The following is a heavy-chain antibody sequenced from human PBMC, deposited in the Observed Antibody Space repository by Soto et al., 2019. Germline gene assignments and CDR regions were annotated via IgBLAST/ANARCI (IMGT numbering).Heavy chain of an antibody. Sequence: ASVKVSCKASGYTFTSYYMHWVRQAPGQGLEWMGIINPSGGSTSYAQKFQGRVTMTRDTSTSTVYMELSGLRSKNTAVYYCARDYSSYGSGSPAANLYYYYGMDAWGQGTTVTVSS. V-gene: IGHV1-46*01. CDR1: GYTFTSYY. D-gene: IGHD3-10*01. J-gene: IGHJ6*02. CDR3: ARDYSSYGSGSPAANLYYYYGMDA. CDR2: INPSGGST.